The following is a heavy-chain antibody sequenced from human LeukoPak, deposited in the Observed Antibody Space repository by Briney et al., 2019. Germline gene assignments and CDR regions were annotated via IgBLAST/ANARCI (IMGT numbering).Heavy chain of an antibody. D-gene: IGHD3-16*01. J-gene: IGHJ5*02. CDR3: AKDRPIKGGFDP. CDR2: MRSDGTSK. CDR1: GFSLTTYG. V-gene: IGHV3-30*02. Sequence: PGGSLRLSCVASGFSLTTYGMLWVRQAPGKGLQWVAFMRSDGTSKYYGDSVEGGFTISRDNSKSTLYLLMNSLSAEDTGIYYCAKDRPIKGGFDPWGQGTPVTVSS.